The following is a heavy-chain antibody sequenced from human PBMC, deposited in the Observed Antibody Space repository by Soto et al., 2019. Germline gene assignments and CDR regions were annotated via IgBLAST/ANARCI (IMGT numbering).Heavy chain of an antibody. CDR1: GGFASRARYY. Sequence: TVSGGFASRARYYGSWLRHHQGKRLEWIGHIHYSGSSYYNPSLQSRVTISVDTSKNQFSLQLSSVTVADTAVYYCARDSGVAVRPPRYSYGMDVSGQGTTLTVS. D-gene: IGHD3-3*01. CDR2: IHYSGSS. CDR3: ARDSGVAVRPPRYSYGMDV. V-gene: IGHV4-31*02. J-gene: IGHJ6*02.